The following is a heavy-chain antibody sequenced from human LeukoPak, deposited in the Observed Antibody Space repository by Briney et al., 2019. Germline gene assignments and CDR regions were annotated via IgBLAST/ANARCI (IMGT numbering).Heavy chain of an antibody. V-gene: IGHV3-7*01. CDR3: ARDSEAWLDVWGSYRITPGLSFDY. CDR2: IKQDGSEK. Sequence: GGSLRLSCAASGFTFSSYAMSWVRQAPGKGLEWVANIKQDGSEKYYVDSVKGRFTISRDNAKNSLYLQMNSLRAEDTAVYYCARDSEAWLDVWGSYRITPGLSFDYWGQGTLVTVSS. J-gene: IGHJ4*02. CDR1: GFTFSSYA. D-gene: IGHD3-16*02.